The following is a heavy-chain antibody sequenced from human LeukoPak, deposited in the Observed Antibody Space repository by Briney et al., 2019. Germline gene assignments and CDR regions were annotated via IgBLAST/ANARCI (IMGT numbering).Heavy chain of an antibody. J-gene: IGHJ4*02. D-gene: IGHD3-10*01. V-gene: IGHV4-59*01. CDR3: ARSNKRGLFDY. CDR2: IYYNGST. Sequence: SETLSLTCTVFGDSICYYYWNWVRQPPGKGLEWVGCIYYNGSTNYNPSLKSRLTISVDTSKNQYSLNLSSVTAADTAVYYCARSNKRGLFDYLGQGTLVTVSS. CDR1: GDSICYYY.